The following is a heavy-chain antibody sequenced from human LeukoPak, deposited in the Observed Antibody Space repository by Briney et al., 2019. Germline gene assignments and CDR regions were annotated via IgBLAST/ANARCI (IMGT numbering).Heavy chain of an antibody. CDR3: ASSRGGSYLQPADY. Sequence: SVKVSCKASGGTFSSYAISWVRQAPGQGLEWMGRIIPILGIANYAQKFQGRVTITADKSTSTAYMELSSLRSEDMAVYYCASSRGGSYLQPADYWGQGTLVTVSS. D-gene: IGHD1-26*01. CDR2: IIPILGIA. V-gene: IGHV1-69*04. J-gene: IGHJ4*02. CDR1: GGTFSSYA.